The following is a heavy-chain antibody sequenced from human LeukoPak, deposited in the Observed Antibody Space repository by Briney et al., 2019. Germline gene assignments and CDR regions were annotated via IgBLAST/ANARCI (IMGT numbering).Heavy chain of an antibody. CDR2: INPNSGGT. Sequence: GASVTVSCMASGYTFTGYYMHWVRQAPGQGLEWMGWINPNSGGTNYAQKFQGRVTMTRDTSISTAYMELSRLRSDDTAVYYCATKYYGSGSYYSEGYFQHWGQGTLVTVSS. J-gene: IGHJ1*01. CDR1: GYTFTGYY. D-gene: IGHD3-10*01. CDR3: ATKYYGSGSYYSEGYFQH. V-gene: IGHV1-2*02.